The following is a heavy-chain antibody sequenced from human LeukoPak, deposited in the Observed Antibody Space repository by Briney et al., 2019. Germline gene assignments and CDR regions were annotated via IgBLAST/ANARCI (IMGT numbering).Heavy chain of an antibody. D-gene: IGHD4-17*01. J-gene: IGHJ1*01. CDR1: GFTFDDYA. CDR3: AKDAQMTTVITAYFQH. V-gene: IGHV3-9*01. Sequence: GGSLRLSCAASGFTFDDYAMHWVRHAPGKGLEWVSGISWNSGSIGYADSVKGRFTISRDNAKNSLYLQMNSLRAEDTALYYCAKDAQMTTVITAYFQHWGQGTLVTVSS. CDR2: ISWNSGSI.